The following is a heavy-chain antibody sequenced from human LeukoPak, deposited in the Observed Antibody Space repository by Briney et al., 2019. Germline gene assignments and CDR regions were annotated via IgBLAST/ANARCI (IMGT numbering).Heavy chain of an antibody. CDR3: AKSVYSSGNY. Sequence: PGGSLRLSCAASGFTISSYGMSWVRQAPGKGLEWVSSISGGTTYYADSVKGRFTISRDNSKNIVSLQMNSLRAEDTAVYYCAKSVYSSGNYWGQGTLVTVSS. V-gene: IGHV3-23*01. D-gene: IGHD3-10*01. J-gene: IGHJ4*02. CDR1: GFTISSYG. CDR2: ISGGTT.